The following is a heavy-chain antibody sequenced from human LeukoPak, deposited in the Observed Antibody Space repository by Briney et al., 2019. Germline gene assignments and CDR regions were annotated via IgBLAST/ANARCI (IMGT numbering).Heavy chain of an antibody. CDR3: AREGDVVAAAGMEIYYFDY. J-gene: IGHJ4*02. Sequence: ASVKVSCKASGYTFTSYAMNWVRQAPGQGLEWMGWINTNTGNPTYAQGFTGRFVFSLDTSVSTAYLQISSLKAEDTAVYYCAREGDVVAAAGMEIYYFDYWGQGTLVTVSS. CDR2: INTNTGNP. CDR1: GYTFTSYA. D-gene: IGHD6-13*01. V-gene: IGHV7-4-1*02.